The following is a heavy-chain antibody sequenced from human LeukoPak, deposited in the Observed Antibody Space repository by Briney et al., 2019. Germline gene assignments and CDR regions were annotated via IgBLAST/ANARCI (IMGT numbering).Heavy chain of an antibody. J-gene: IGHJ4*02. CDR3: ARSPITPASFDY. D-gene: IGHD5-24*01. CDR1: GGPISSGGYF. V-gene: IGHV4-30-2*01. CDR2: IYHSGST. Sequence: PSQTLSLTCAVSGGPISSGGYFWSWIRQPPGKGLEWIGYIYHSGSTYYNPSLKSRVTISVNRSKNQFSLKLSSVTAADTAVYYCARSPITPASFDYWGQGTLVTVSS.